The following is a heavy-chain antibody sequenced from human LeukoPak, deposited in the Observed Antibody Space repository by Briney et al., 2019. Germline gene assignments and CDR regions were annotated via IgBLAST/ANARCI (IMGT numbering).Heavy chain of an antibody. Sequence: GGSLRLSCAASGFTFSSYSMNWVRQAPGKGLEWVSSISSSSSYIYYADSVKGRFTISRDNAKNSLYLQMNSLRAEDTAVYYCARDPSGYDWVNVFDTLVPGTMVTGSS. CDR3: ARDPSGYDWVNVFDT. V-gene: IGHV3-21*01. J-gene: IGHJ3*02. D-gene: IGHD5-12*01. CDR1: GFTFSSYS. CDR2: ISSSSSYI.